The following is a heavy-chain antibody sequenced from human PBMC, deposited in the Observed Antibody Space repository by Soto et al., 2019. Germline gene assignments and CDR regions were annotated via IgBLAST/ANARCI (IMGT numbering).Heavy chain of an antibody. D-gene: IGHD6-13*01. V-gene: IGHV1-69*13. CDR1: GGTFSSYA. Sequence: GASVKVSCKASGGTFSSYAISWVRQAPGQGFEWMGGIIPIFGTANYAQKFQGRVTITADESTSTAYMELSSLRSEDTAVYYCARVHSSRTFYYYYGMDVWGQGTTVTVSS. CDR3: ARVHSSRTFYYYYGMDV. CDR2: IIPIFGTA. J-gene: IGHJ6*02.